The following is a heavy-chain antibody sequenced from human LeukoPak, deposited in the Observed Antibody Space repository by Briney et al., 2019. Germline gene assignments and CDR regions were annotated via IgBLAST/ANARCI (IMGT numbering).Heavy chain of an antibody. J-gene: IGHJ5*02. Sequence: SVTVSCKASGGTFSSYAISWVRQAPAQGLEWMGRIIPIFGIANYAQKFQGRVTITADKSTSTAYMELSSLRSEDTAVYYCARDEMATTYWYDPWGQGTLVTVSS. D-gene: IGHD5-24*01. CDR2: IIPIFGIA. CDR3: ARDEMATTYWYDP. V-gene: IGHV1-69*04. CDR1: GGTFSSYA.